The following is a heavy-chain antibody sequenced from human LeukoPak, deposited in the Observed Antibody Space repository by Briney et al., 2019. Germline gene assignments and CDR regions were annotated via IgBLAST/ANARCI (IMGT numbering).Heavy chain of an antibody. CDR2: MNPNSGNT. Sequence: ASVKVSCKASGYTFTSYDINWVRQATGQGLEWMGWMNPNSGNTGYAQKFQGRVTMTRNTSISTAYMELSSLRSEDTAVYYCARGPDNSGWYPGVGYWGQGTLVTVSS. D-gene: IGHD6-19*01. V-gene: IGHV1-8*01. CDR3: ARGPDNSGWYPGVGY. CDR1: GYTFTSYD. J-gene: IGHJ4*02.